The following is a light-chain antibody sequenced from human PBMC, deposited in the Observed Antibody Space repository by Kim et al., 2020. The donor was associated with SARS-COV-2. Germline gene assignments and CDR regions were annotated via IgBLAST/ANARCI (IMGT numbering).Light chain of an antibody. V-gene: IGKV3-20*01. Sequence: EIVLTQSPGTLSLSPGERATLSCRASQSLSSYYLAWYQQKPGQAPRLLVFGASSRATGIPDRFRCGGSGTDFTLTITRLEPEDFAVYYCQQLGSSPRIFGQGTRLEIK. J-gene: IGKJ5*01. CDR1: QSLSSYY. CDR3: QQLGSSPRI. CDR2: GAS.